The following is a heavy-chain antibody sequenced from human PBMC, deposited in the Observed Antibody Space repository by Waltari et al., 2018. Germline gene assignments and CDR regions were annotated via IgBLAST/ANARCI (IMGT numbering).Heavy chain of an antibody. V-gene: IGHV3-33*01. CDR3: ARDRFGELLDYYYGMDV. J-gene: IGHJ6*02. D-gene: IGHD3-10*01. CDR1: GFTFSSYG. Sequence: QVQLVESGGGVVQPGRSLRLSCAASGFTFSSYGMHWVRQAPGKGLEWVAVIWDDGSTTYYADSVKGRFTISRDNSKNTLYLHMNSLRAEDTAVYYCARDRFGELLDYYYGMDVWGQGTTVTVSS. CDR2: IWDDGSTT.